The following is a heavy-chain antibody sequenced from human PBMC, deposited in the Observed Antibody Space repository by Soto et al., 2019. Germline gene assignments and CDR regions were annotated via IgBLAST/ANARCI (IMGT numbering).Heavy chain of an antibody. CDR1: GFTFSSYG. J-gene: IGHJ4*02. Sequence: LRLSFTASGFTFSSYGLHWVRHAPGKGLEWVAVISDDGSNKYYADSVKGRFTISRDNSKNTLYLQMNSLRAEDTAVYYCAKEYDSSGSYYFDYWGQGTLVTVSS. V-gene: IGHV3-30*18. CDR3: AKEYDSSGSYYFDY. D-gene: IGHD3-22*01. CDR2: ISDDGSNK.